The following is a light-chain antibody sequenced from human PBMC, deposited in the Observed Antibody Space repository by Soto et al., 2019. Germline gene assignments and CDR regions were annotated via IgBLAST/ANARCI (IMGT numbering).Light chain of an antibody. V-gene: IGKV4-1*01. CDR2: WAS. CDR3: QQYYRPWT. Sequence: DIVMTQSPDSLAVSLGERATINCKSSQSVLYSSNNKNYLAWYQQKRGQPPQLLIYWASTRESGVPDRFSGSGSGTDFTLTISSLQAEDVAVYYCQQYYRPWTFGQGTKVEIK. CDR1: QSVLYSSNNKNY. J-gene: IGKJ1*01.